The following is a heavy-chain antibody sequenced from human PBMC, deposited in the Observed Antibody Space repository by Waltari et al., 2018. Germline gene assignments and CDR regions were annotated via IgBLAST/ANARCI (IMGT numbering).Heavy chain of an antibody. V-gene: IGHV4-61*02. CDR1: GGSISSGSYY. CDR3: AREPWVWSGYYMDYYYYMDV. CDR2: IDTSGRT. D-gene: IGHD3-3*01. Sequence: QVQLQESGPGLVKPSQTLSLTCTVSGGSISSGSYYWSWIRQPAGKGLEWIGRIDTSGRTNENPTRKSRVTISVETSKNQFSLKRSAVTAADTAVYYCAREPWVWSGYYMDYYYYMDVWGKGTTVTVSS. J-gene: IGHJ6*03.